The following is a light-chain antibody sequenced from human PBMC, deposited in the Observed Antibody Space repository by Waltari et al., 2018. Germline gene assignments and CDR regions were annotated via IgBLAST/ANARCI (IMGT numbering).Light chain of an antibody. J-gene: IGKJ1*01. CDR1: QSISSSF. V-gene: IGKV3-20*01. CDR2: AAA. CDR3: HQNDTSPGT. Sequence: IVLTQSPGTLSLSPGERATLSCRASQSISSSFLAWYQVKPGHAPRLLIFAAATRAADIPDRISGSGSGADFTLTISRLEPEDFAVYGCHQNDTSPGTFGQGTRVELK.